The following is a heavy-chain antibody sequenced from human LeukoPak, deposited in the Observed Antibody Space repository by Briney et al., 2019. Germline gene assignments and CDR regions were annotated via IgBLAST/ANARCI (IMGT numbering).Heavy chain of an antibody. CDR1: GFTFSNYA. CDR2: ITRNSNYI. D-gene: IGHD3-3*01. J-gene: IGHJ6*03. Sequence: GGSLRLSCAASGFTFSNYAMSWVRQAPGKGLEWISSITRNSNYIYYADSVKGRFTISRDNGKSSLFLQMDSLRAEDTAIYFCARDPYSGNYGPYYYYYMDVWGKGTTVTVSS. CDR3: ARDPYSGNYGPYYYYYMDV. V-gene: IGHV3-21*01.